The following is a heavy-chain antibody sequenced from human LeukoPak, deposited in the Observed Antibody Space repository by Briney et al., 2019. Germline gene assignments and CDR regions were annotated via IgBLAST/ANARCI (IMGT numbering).Heavy chain of an antibody. CDR3: ASTPPPPDPLTMVRVFDY. V-gene: IGHV4-34*01. D-gene: IGHD3-10*01. CDR2: INHSGST. Sequence: SETLSLTCAVYGGSFSGYYWSWIRQPPGKGLEWIGEINHSGSTNYNPSLKSRVTISVDTSKNQFSLKLSSVTAADTAVYYCASTPPPPDPLTMVRVFDYWGQGTLVTVSS. J-gene: IGHJ4*02. CDR1: GGSFSGYY.